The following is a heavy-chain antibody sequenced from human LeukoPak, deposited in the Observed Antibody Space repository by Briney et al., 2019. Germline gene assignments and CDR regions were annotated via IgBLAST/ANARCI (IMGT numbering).Heavy chain of an antibody. V-gene: IGHV4-39*01. CDR2: IYYSGST. Sequence: KPSETLSLTCTVSGGSIGSSSYYCGWIRQPPGKGLEAIGSIYYSGSTYYNPSLKSRVTISVDTSKTQFSLKLSSVTAAATAVNCGARLPLGDDAFDILGQGTMVTVSS. CDR1: GGSIGSSSYY. D-gene: IGHD3-16*01. J-gene: IGHJ3*02. CDR3: ARLPLGDDAFDI.